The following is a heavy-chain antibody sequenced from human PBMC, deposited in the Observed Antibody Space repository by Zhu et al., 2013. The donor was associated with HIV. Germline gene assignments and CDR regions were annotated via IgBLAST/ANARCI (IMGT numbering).Heavy chain of an antibody. D-gene: IGHD6-19*01. J-gene: IGHJ2*01. V-gene: IGHV1-69*01. CDR2: IIPIFATA. CDR3: ARGGEVAGTGGYWSFDL. Sequence: QVQLVQSGAEVKKPGSSVKVSCKASGGIFNTYGISWVRQAPGQGLEWMGGIIPIFATANYAQKFQGRVTITADESTSTAYMELSSLRSEDTAVYYCARGGEVAGTGGYWSFDLVGPWAPVVTCLL. CDR1: GGIFNTYG.